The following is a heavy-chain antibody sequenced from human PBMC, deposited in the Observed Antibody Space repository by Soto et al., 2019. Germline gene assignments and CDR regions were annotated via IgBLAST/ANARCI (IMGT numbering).Heavy chain of an antibody. J-gene: IGHJ4*02. D-gene: IGHD3-22*01. Sequence: QLQLQESGPGLVKPSETLSLTCTVSGGSISSSSYYWGWIRQPPGKGLEWIGSIYYSGSTYYNPSLKSRVTISVDTSKNQFSMKLSSVTAADTAVYYCARPSTGQYYDSSGLLFDYWGQGTLVTVSS. CDR1: GGSISSSSYY. CDR3: ARPSTGQYYDSSGLLFDY. CDR2: IYYSGST. V-gene: IGHV4-39*01.